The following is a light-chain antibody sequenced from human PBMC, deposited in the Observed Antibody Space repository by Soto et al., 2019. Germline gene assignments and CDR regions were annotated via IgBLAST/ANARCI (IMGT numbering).Light chain of an antibody. J-gene: IGLJ3*02. CDR1: TSNTGSNF. V-gene: IGLV1-47*01. Sequence: QSVLTQPPSASGTPGQRVTISCSGSTSNTGSNFVYWYQQFPGTAPKLLIYSNNERSSGVPERFSGSKSGTSASLGITGLRSEDEADYYCAAWDNSLRGVVFGGGTKLTVL. CDR2: SNN. CDR3: AAWDNSLRGVV.